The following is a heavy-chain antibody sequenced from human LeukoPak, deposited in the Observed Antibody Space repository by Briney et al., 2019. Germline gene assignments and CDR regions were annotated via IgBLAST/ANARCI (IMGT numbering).Heavy chain of an antibody. CDR1: GGSISSYY. CDR3: ASLHGGKGHYYFDY. CDR2: ISTSGST. V-gene: IGHV4-4*09. J-gene: IGHJ4*02. Sequence: SETLSLTCTVSGGSISSYYWSWIRQPPGKGKEWIGYISTSGSTNSNPSLKSRVTISVDTPKNQCSLNLSSVTAADTAVYYCASLHGGKGHYYFDYWGQGTLVTVSS. D-gene: IGHD4-23*01.